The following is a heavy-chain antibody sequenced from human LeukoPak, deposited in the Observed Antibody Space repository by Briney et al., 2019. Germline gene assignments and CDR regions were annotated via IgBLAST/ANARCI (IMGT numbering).Heavy chain of an antibody. D-gene: IGHD3-10*01. V-gene: IGHV4-4*07. CDR2: TSASGST. Sequence: SETLSHTCAVSGGSIPNYYWSWIRQPAGKGLEWIGRTSASGSTNYNPSLKSRVTMSADTSKNQFSLKLTSVTAADTAVYYCAREATMAVWGQGTLVTVSS. CDR3: AREATMAV. CDR1: GGSIPNYY. J-gene: IGHJ4*02.